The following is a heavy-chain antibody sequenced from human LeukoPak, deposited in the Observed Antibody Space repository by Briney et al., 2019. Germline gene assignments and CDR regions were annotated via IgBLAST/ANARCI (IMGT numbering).Heavy chain of an antibody. CDR3: ARDRFGKGYYGSGSYPPGMLDY. V-gene: IGHV4-34*01. J-gene: IGHJ4*02. CDR2: INHSGST. Sequence: SETLSLTCAVYGGSFSGYYWSWICQPPGKGLEWIGEINHSGSTNYNPSLKSRVTISVDTSKNQFSLKLSSVTAADTAVYYCARDRFGKGYYGSGSYPPGMLDYWGQGTLVTVSS. CDR1: GGSFSGYY. D-gene: IGHD3-10*01.